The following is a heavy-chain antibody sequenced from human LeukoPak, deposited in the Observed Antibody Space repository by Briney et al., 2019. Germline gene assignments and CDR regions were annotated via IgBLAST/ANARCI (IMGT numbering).Heavy chain of an antibody. CDR1: GGSFSGYY. Sequence: SETLSLTCAVYGGSFSGYYWSWIRQPPGKGLEWIGEINHSGSTNYNPSLKSRVTISVDKSKNQFSLKLSSVTAADTAVYYCARVTMIVERVAFDIWGQGTMVTVSS. CDR2: INHSGST. J-gene: IGHJ3*02. V-gene: IGHV4-34*01. D-gene: IGHD3-22*01. CDR3: ARVTMIVERVAFDI.